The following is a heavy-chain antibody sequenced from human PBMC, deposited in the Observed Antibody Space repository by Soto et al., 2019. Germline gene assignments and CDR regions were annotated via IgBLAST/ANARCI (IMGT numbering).Heavy chain of an antibody. V-gene: IGHV1-3*01. CDR2: INAGNGNT. D-gene: IGHD3-22*01. J-gene: IGHJ4*02. Sequence: ASVKVSCKASGYTFTSYAMHWVRQAPGQRLEWMGWINAGNGNTKYSQKVQGRVTITRDTSASTAYMELSSLRSEDTAVYYCARDRDYYDSSGYYSDFDYWGQGXLVTVYS. CDR3: ARDRDYYDSSGYYSDFDY. CDR1: GYTFTSYA.